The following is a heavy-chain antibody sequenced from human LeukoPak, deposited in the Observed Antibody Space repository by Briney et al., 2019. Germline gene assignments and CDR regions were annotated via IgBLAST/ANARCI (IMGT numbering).Heavy chain of an antibody. D-gene: IGHD3-22*01. CDR2: INHSGST. CDR3: ARACYDSSGFDACDI. CDR1: GGSFSGYY. V-gene: IGHV4-34*01. J-gene: IGHJ3*02. Sequence: PSETLSLTCAVHGGSFSGYYWSWIRQPPGKGLEWIGEINHSGSTNYNPSLKSRVTISVDASKNQFSLKLSSVTAADTAVYYCARACYDSSGFDACDIWGQGTMVTVSS.